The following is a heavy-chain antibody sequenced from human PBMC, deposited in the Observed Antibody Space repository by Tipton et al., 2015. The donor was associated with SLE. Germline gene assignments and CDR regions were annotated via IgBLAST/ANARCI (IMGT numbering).Heavy chain of an antibody. J-gene: IGHJ4*02. CDR2: IFYSGSS. CDR1: GGSLSSGDYS. Sequence: TLSLTCTVSGGSLSSGDYSWSWVRQPPGKGLEWIGHIFYSGSSYYNPSLKSRVTISVDTSKNQFSLKLNSVTAADTAVYYCARGGADNWNDPFGFDSWGQGTLVTVSS. CDR3: ARGGADNWNDPFGFDS. D-gene: IGHD1-1*01. V-gene: IGHV4-30-2*01.